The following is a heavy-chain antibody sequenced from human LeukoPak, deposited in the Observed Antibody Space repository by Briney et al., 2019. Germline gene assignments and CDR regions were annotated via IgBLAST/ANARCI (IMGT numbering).Heavy chain of an antibody. CDR2: ISWNSGNI. Sequence: GRSLRLSCAASGFTFDDYAMHWVRQAPGKGLEWVSGISWNSGNIGYADSVKGRFTISRDNAKNSLYLQMNSLRAEDTALYYCAKDIRYYDSSGNFDYWGQGTLVTVSS. CDR1: GFTFDDYA. V-gene: IGHV3-9*01. CDR3: AKDIRYYDSSGNFDY. J-gene: IGHJ4*02. D-gene: IGHD3-22*01.